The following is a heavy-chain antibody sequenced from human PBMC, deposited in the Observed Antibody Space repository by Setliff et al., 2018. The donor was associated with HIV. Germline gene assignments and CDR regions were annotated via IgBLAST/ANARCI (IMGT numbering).Heavy chain of an antibody. J-gene: IGHJ4*02. CDR2: IYYSGST. V-gene: IGHV4-39*01. Sequence: SETLSLTCTVSGGSISSSSYYWAWVRQPPGKGLEWIGSIYYSGSTSYNPSLKSRVTISVDTSKNQFSLKLRSVTAADTAVYYCARSLIVPAALGDYFDYWGQGTLVTVSS. CDR1: GGSISSSSYY. CDR3: ARSLIVPAALGDYFDY. D-gene: IGHD2-2*01.